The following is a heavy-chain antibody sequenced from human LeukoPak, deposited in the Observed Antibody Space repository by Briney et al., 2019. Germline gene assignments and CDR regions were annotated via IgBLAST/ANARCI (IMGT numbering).Heavy chain of an antibody. Sequence: SETLSLTCTVSGGSISSYYWSWIRQPPGKGLECIGYIYYSGSTNYNPSLKSRVTISVDTSKNQFSLKLSSVTAADTAVYYCARYAVGGGGYFDYWGQRTLVTVSS. D-gene: IGHD1-26*01. V-gene: IGHV4-59*01. J-gene: IGHJ4*02. CDR2: IYYSGST. CDR1: GGSISSYY. CDR3: ARYAVGGGGYFDY.